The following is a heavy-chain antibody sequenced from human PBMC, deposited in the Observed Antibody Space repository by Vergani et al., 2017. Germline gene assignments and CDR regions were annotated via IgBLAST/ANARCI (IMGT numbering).Heavy chain of an antibody. CDR3: ARKHISNYYDSSGYYYMGYYYGMDV. CDR1: GFTFSSYS. D-gene: IGHD3-22*01. V-gene: IGHV3-48*04. Sequence: EVDLVESGGGLVQPGGSLRLSCAASGFTFSSYSMNWVRQAPGKGLEWVSYISSSGSTIYYADSVKGRFTISRDNAKNSLYLQMNSLRAEDTAVYYCARKHISNYYDSSGYYYMGYYYGMDVWGQGTTVTVSS. CDR2: ISSSGSTI. J-gene: IGHJ6*02.